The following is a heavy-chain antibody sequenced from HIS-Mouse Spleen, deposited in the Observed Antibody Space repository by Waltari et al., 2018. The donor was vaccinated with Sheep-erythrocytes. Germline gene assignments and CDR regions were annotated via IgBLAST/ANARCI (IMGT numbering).Heavy chain of an antibody. Sequence: QVQLVQSGSEVKKPGASVKVSCKASGYTFTSYDINWVRQATGQGLEWMGWMNPNSGNTGYAQKFQGRVTMTRNTSISTAYMELSSLRSEDTAVYYCARGIAAAGTDWFDPWGQGTLVTVSS. CDR1: GYTFTSYD. V-gene: IGHV1-8*01. CDR2: MNPNSGNT. J-gene: IGHJ5*02. CDR3: ARGIAAAGTDWFDP. D-gene: IGHD6-13*01.